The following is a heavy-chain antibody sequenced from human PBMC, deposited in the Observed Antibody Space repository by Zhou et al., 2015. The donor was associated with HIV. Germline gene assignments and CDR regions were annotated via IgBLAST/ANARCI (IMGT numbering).Heavy chain of an antibody. CDR1: GGTFSSYA. J-gene: IGHJ6*03. V-gene: IGHV1-69*01. D-gene: IGHD2-2*01. CDR2: IIPIFGTA. CDR3: ARARTVVPAAMAGNYYYYYMDV. Sequence: QVQLVQSGAEVKKPGSSVKVSCKASGGTFSSYAISWVRQAPGQGLEWMGGIIPIFGTANYAQKFQGRVTITADESTSTAYMELSSLRSEDTAVYYCARARTVVPAAMAGNYYYYYMDVWGKGTTVTVSS.